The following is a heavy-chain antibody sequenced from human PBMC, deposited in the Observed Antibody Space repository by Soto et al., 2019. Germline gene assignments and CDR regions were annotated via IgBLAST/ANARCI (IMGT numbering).Heavy chain of an antibody. CDR3: ARGGSSLYYYYGMDV. Sequence: ASVNVSCKASGYTFTGYYMHWVRQAPGQGLEWMGWINPNSGGTNYAQKFQGWVTMTRDTSISTAYMELSRLRSDDTAVYYCARGGSSLYYYYGMDVWGQGTTVTVSS. V-gene: IGHV1-2*04. J-gene: IGHJ6*02. CDR2: INPNSGGT. CDR1: GYTFTGYY. D-gene: IGHD1-26*01.